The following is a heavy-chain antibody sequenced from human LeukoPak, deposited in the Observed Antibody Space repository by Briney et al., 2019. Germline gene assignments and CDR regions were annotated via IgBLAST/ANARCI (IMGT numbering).Heavy chain of an antibody. V-gene: IGHV3-21*01. Sequence: GGSLRLSCAASGFTLSSYSMNWVRQASGKGLEWVSSISSSSSYIYYADSVKGRFAISRDNAKNSLYLQMNSLRAEDTAVYYCARTLNRGYYYGSAYWGQGTLVTVSS. CDR2: ISSSSSYI. D-gene: IGHD3-10*01. J-gene: IGHJ4*02. CDR3: ARTLNRGYYYGSAY. CDR1: GFTLSSYS.